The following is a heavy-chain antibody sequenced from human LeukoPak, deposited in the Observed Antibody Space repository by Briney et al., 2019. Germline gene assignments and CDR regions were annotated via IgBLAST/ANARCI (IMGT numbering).Heavy chain of an antibody. CDR2: IYYSGTT. J-gene: IGHJ4*02. V-gene: IGHV4-59*01. Sequence: SETLSLTCSVSGGSIIGSYWSWIRQSPGKGLEWIGHIYYSGTTNYSPSLRSRVTISVDTSNKQFSLKLRSVTAADTAVYYCARSKVTYYYDAGGYYYFDYWGQGALVTVSS. CDR1: GGSIIGSY. D-gene: IGHD3-22*01. CDR3: ARSKVTYYYDAGGYYYFDY.